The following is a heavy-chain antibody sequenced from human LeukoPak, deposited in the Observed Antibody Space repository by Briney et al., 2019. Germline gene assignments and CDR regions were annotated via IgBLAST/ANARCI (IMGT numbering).Heavy chain of an antibody. V-gene: IGHV4-59*08. CDR3: ARHMTTVTTMGNIWFDP. CDR2: IYYSGST. J-gene: IGHJ5*02. Sequence: PSETLSLTCTVSGGSISSYYWSWIRQPPGKGLEWIGYIYYSGSTNYNPSLKSRVTISVDTSKNQFSLKQSSVTAADTAVYYCARHMTTVTTMGNIWFDPWGQGTLVTVSS. CDR1: GGSISSYY. D-gene: IGHD4-11*01.